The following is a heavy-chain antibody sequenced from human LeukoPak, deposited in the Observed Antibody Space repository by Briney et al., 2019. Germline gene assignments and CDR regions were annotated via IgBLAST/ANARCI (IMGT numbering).Heavy chain of an antibody. CDR2: IYYTGGT. Sequence: SETLSLTCTVSGGSICTNYWTWIRQPPGKGLEYIGYIYYTGGTNYNPSLKSRVTISVDTSKNQFSLKLSSVTAADTAVYFCAKYGNSGWVIDNWGQGTLVTVSS. CDR3: AKYGNSGWVIDN. D-gene: IGHD6-19*01. CDR1: GGSICTNY. J-gene: IGHJ4*02. V-gene: IGHV4-59*08.